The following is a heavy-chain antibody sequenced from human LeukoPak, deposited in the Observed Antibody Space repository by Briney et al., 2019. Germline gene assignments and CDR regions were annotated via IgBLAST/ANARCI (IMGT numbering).Heavy chain of an antibody. J-gene: IGHJ3*02. CDR2: IKYDGSEN. V-gene: IGHV3-30*02. CDR1: GFIFINYG. CDR3: AARRRDAYKYGAFDI. Sequence: SGGSLRLSCAASGFIFINYGIHWVRQAPGKGLEWVTFIKYDGSENQYSDSVKGRFTISRDNSRNTLNLQMTGLRTEDAAVYYCAARRRDAYKYGAFDIWGQGTMVAVYS. D-gene: IGHD5-24*01.